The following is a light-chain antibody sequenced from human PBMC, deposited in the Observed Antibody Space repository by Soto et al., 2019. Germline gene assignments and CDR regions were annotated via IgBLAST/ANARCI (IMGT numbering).Light chain of an antibody. Sequence: DIQMTQSPSTVSAYVGDSVTITCRASQSITTWLAWYQQRPGKAPKLLIYDVSSLQSGVPSRFSGSGSGTEFTRTISSLQHDDFATYYCQHYKMYSPWTFGQGTKVEIK. CDR1: QSITTW. V-gene: IGKV1-5*01. CDR2: DVS. CDR3: QHYKMYSPWT. J-gene: IGKJ1*01.